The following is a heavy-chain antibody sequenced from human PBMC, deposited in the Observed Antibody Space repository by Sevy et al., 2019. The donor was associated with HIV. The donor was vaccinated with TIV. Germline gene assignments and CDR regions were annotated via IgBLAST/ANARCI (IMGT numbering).Heavy chain of an antibody. CDR2: IKSKAYGGTT. D-gene: IGHD2-15*01. CDR1: GFTFGDYC. V-gene: IGHV3-49*04. CDR3: SVCSGSHSIFDY. J-gene: IGHJ4*02. Sequence: GGSLRLSCTASGFTFGDYCMSWVRQAPGKGLEWISFIKSKAYGGTTGNAASVKGRFTIARDDSKSIAYLQMHNLQTDDTAVYCCSVCSGSHSIFDYCVRVTLVTVSS.